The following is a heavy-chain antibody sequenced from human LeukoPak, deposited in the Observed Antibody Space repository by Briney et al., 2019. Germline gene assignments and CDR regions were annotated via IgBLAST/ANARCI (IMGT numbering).Heavy chain of an antibody. CDR1: GFTFSSHW. CDR3: ARDSGLYDSSGYDGFDI. V-gene: IGHV3-74*01. Sequence: PGGSLRLSCAASGFTFSSHWMHWVRQAPGKGLVWVSRINSDGSSTNYADSVKGRFTISRDNAKNTLYLQMNSLRAEDTAVYYCARDSGLYDSSGYDGFDIWGQGTMVTVSS. J-gene: IGHJ3*02. D-gene: IGHD3-22*01. CDR2: INSDGSST.